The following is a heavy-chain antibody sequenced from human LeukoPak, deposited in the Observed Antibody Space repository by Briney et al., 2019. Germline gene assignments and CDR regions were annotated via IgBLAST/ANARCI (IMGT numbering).Heavy chain of an antibody. V-gene: IGHV3-23*01. CDR2: ISDSGDGT. D-gene: IGHD6-13*01. CDR3: AKDKAPGSWHTPSDF. J-gene: IGHJ4*02. Sequence: GGSLRLSCAASGFTFRTYAMSWVRQAPGKGLEWVSGISDSGDGTYYAESVKGRFTISRDNSKNTVFLQMNSLRADDTAKYYFAKDKAPGSWHTPSDFWGQGTLVTVSS. CDR1: GFTFRTYA.